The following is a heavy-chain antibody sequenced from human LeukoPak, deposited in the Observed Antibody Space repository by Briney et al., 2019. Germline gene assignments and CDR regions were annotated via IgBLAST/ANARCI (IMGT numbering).Heavy chain of an antibody. V-gene: IGHV1-46*01. Sequence: GASVKVSCKASGYTFTSYYMHWVRQAPGQGLEGMGIINPSGGSTSYAQKFQGRVTMTRDTSTSTVYMELSSLRTEDTAVYYCAREIAAAGPWFDPWGQGTLVTVSS. D-gene: IGHD6-13*01. CDR1: GYTFTSYY. J-gene: IGHJ5*02. CDR2: INPSGGST. CDR3: AREIAAAGPWFDP.